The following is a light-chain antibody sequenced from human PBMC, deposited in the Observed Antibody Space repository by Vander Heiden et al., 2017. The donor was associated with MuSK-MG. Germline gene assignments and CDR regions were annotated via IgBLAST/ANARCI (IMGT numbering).Light chain of an antibody. CDR2: AAS. CDR3: QQSDSNPMYT. V-gene: IGKV1-39*01. CDR1: QSISSY. J-gene: IGKJ2*01. Sequence: DIQMTQSPSSLSASVGDRVTITCRASQSISSYLNWYQQKPGKAPKLLIYAASSLQSGVTSRFSGSGSGTDFTLTISSRQPEDFASYYCQQSDSNPMYTFGQGTKLEIK.